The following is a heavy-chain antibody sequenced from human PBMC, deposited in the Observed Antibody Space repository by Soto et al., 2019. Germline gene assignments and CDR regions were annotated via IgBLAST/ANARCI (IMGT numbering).Heavy chain of an antibody. D-gene: IGHD3-9*01. J-gene: IGHJ6*02. CDR2: ISSSSSTI. Sequence: PGGSLRLSCAASGFTFSSYSMNWVRQAPGKGLEWVSYISSSSSTIYYADSVKGRFTISRDNAKNTLYLQMNSLRAEDTAVYYCAKEGVYYDILTGYYILDYYYGMDVWGQGTTVTV. CDR3: AKEGVYYDILTGYYILDYYYGMDV. CDR1: GFTFSSYS. V-gene: IGHV3-48*01.